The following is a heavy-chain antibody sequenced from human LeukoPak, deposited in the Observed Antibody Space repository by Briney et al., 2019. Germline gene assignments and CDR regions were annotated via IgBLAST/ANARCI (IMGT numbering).Heavy chain of an antibody. J-gene: IGHJ2*01. CDR3: ARVRKYSGYYSWYFDL. CDR2: ISYDGSNK. Sequence: GGSLRLSRAASGFTFSSYGMHWVRQAPGKGLEWVAVISYDGSNKYYADSVKGRFTISRDNSKNTLYLQMNSLRAGDTAVYYCARVRKYSGYYSWYFDLWGRGTLVTVSS. V-gene: IGHV3-30*03. CDR1: GFTFSSYG. D-gene: IGHD5-12*01.